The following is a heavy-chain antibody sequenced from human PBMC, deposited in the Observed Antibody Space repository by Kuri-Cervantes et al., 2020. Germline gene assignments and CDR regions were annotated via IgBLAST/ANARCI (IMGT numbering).Heavy chain of an antibody. Sequence: SVKVSCKSSGGTFSSYAISWVRQAPGQGLEWMGGIIPIFGTANYAQKFQGRVTITADESTSTAYMELSSLRSEDTAVYYCARDRRYYYDSSGYWGQGTLVTVSS. V-gene: IGHV1-69*13. J-gene: IGHJ4*02. CDR2: IIPIFGTA. CDR3: ARDRRYYYDSSGY. D-gene: IGHD3-22*01. CDR1: GGTFSSYA.